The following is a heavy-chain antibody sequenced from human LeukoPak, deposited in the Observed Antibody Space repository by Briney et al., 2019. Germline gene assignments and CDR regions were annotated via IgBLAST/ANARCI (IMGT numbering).Heavy chain of an antibody. CDR2: IYYSGST. J-gene: IGHJ4*02. CDR1: GGSISSYY. V-gene: IGHV4-59*08. D-gene: IGHD3-22*01. Sequence: SETLSLTCTVSGGSISSYYWSWIRQPPGKGLEWIGYIYYSGSTNYNPSLKSRVTISVDTSKNQFSLKLSSVTAADTAVYYCARNDELDSSGYYYYFDYWGQGTLVTASS. CDR3: ARNDELDSSGYYYYFDY.